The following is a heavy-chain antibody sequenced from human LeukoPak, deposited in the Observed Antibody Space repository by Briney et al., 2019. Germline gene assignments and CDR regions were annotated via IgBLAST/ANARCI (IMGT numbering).Heavy chain of an antibody. V-gene: IGHV1-18*01. CDR1: GYTFTSYG. CDR3: ARGADVLLWFGELSWFDP. CDR2: ISAYNGNT. D-gene: IGHD3-10*01. Sequence: ASVKVSCKASGYTFTSYGISWVRQAPGQGLECMGWISAYNGNTNYAQKLQGRVTMTTDTSTSTAYMEMRRLRSDDTAVYYCARGADVLLWFGELSWFDPWGQGTLVTVSS. J-gene: IGHJ5*02.